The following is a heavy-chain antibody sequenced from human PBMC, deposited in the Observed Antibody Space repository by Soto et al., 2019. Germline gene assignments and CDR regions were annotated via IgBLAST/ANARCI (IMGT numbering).Heavy chain of an antibody. J-gene: IGHJ5*01. D-gene: IGHD5-18*01. CDR2: MNPNSGDR. CDR1: GYTFTSHD. CDR3: AVGVHTPMGEDS. Sequence: ASVKVSCKASGYTFTSHDINWVRQATGQGLEWMGWMNPNSGDRGYAQKFQGRVSLTRDTSINTAYMELSSLTSEDTALYYCAVGVHTPMGEDSWGQGTQVTVSS. V-gene: IGHV1-8*01.